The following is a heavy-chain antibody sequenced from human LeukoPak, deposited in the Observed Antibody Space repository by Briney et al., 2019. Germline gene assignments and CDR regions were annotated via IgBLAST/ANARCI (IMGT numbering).Heavy chain of an antibody. D-gene: IGHD3-9*01. CDR3: AKVQTPLLRYFQNWFDP. Sequence: GGSLRLSCAASGFTFSSYSMNWVRQAPGKGLEWVSSISSSSSYIYYADSVKGRFTISRDNAKNSLYLQMNSLRAEDTAVYYCAKVQTPLLRYFQNWFDPWGQGTLVTVSS. CDR2: ISSSSSYI. CDR1: GFTFSSYS. V-gene: IGHV3-21*01. J-gene: IGHJ5*02.